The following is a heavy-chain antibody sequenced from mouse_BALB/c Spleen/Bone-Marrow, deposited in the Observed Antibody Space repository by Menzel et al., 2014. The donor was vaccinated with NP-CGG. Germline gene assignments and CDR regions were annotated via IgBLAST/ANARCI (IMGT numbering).Heavy chain of an antibody. CDR3: ARRRGYDYAFDY. D-gene: IGHD2-4*01. V-gene: IGHV5-9*02. CDR2: IRSGGSYT. J-gene: IGHJ2*01. CDR1: GFAFSDYD. Sequence: EVQVVESGGGSVKPGGSLKLSCAASGFAFSDYDMSWVRQNPEKRLEWVATIRSGGSYTSYPDNMKGRFTISRDNARNTLYLQMSSPRSEDTALYYCARRRGYDYAFDYWGQGTTLTVSS.